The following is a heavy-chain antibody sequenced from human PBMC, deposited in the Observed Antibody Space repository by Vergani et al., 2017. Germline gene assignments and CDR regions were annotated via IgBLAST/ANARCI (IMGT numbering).Heavy chain of an antibody. V-gene: IGHV3-30*03. CDR3: ARRGSGNTYYFDY. CDR1: GFTFDNYA. CDR2: ISYDGSNK. Sequence: VHLLESGGGLIQPGGSLRISCAASGFTFDNYAMTWVRQAPGKGLEWVAVISYDGSNKYYADSVKGRFTISRDNSKNTLYLQMNSLRAEDTAVYYCARRGSGNTYYFDYWGQGALVTVSS. D-gene: IGHD3-10*01. J-gene: IGHJ4*02.